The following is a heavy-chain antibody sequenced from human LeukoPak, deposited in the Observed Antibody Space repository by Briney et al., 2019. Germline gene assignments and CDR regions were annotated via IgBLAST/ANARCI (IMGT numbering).Heavy chain of an antibody. J-gene: IGHJ3*02. D-gene: IGHD3-22*01. V-gene: IGHV4-4*07. CDR1: GGSISSYY. CDR2: IYTSGST. Sequence: SETLSLTCTVSGGSISSYYWSWIRQPAGKGLDWIGRIYTSGSTNYNPSLKSRVTMSVDTSKNQFSLKLSSVTAAGTAVYYCVRVNYYDSSGYYYDAFDIWGQGTTVTVSS. CDR3: VRVNYYDSSGYYYDAFDI.